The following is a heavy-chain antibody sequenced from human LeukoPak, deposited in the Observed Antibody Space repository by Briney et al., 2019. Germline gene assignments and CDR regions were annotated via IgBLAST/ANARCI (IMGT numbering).Heavy chain of an antibody. Sequence: SETLSLTCTVSGGSISSYYWSWIRQPAGKGLEWIGRIYTSGSTNYNPSLKNRVTISVAKSKNQFSLKLRSVTAADTAVYYCARDAEFYYYDSSGYRPRGVYFDYWGQGTLVTVSS. J-gene: IGHJ4*02. V-gene: IGHV4-4*07. CDR1: GGSISSYY. CDR2: IYTSGST. CDR3: ARDAEFYYYDSSGYRPRGVYFDY. D-gene: IGHD3-22*01.